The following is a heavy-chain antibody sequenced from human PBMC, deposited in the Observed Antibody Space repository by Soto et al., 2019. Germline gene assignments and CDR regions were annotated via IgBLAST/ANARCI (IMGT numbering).Heavy chain of an antibody. J-gene: IGHJ4*02. D-gene: IGHD3-3*01. CDR3: ARGRSLFTSIFGVVMPLDY. CDR1: GYTFTSYD. V-gene: IGHV1-8*01. Sequence: QVQLVQSGAEVKKPGASVKVSCKASGYTFTSYDINWVRQATGQGLEWMGWMNPNSGNTGYAQKFQGRVTMTRNTSISTAYMELSSLRSEDAAVYYCARGRSLFTSIFGVVMPLDYWGQGTLVTVSS. CDR2: MNPNSGNT.